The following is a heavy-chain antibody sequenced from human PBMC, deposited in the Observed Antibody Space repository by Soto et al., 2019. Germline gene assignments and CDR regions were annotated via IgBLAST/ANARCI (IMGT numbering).Heavy chain of an antibody. J-gene: IGHJ4*02. V-gene: IGHV3-30*18. CDR3: AKACGGGYSYGYSYFDY. Sequence: QVQLVESGGGVVQPGRSLRLSCAASGFTFSSYGMHWVRQAPGKGLEWVAVISYDGSNEYYADSVKGRFTISRDNSKNTMYLQMNSLRAEDTAVYYCAKACGGGYSYGYSYFDYWGQGTLVTVSS. CDR2: ISYDGSNE. D-gene: IGHD5-18*01. CDR1: GFTFSSYG.